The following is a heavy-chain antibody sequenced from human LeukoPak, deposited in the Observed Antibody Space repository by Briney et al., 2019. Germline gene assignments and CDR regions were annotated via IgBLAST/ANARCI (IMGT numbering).Heavy chain of an antibody. CDR2: IIPILGIA. J-gene: IGHJ4*02. CDR1: GGTFRSYA. D-gene: IGHD3-10*01. Sequence: SVKVSRKASGGTFRSYAISWVREAPGQGLEWRGRIIPILGIANYAQKFQGRVTITADKSTSTAYMELSSLRSEDTAVYYCARGGDSLSYYFDYWGQGTLVTVSS. V-gene: IGHV1-69*04. CDR3: ARGGDSLSYYFDY.